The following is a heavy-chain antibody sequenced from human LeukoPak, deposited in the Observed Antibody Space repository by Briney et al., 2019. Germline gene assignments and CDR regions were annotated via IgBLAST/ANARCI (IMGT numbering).Heavy chain of an antibody. Sequence: SETLSLTCAVYGGSFSGYYWSWIRQPPGKVLEWIGEINHSGSTNYNPSLKSRVTISVDTSKNQFSLKLSSVTAADTAVYYCARSSGASGGSCYSCLDYWGQGTLVTVSS. CDR1: GGSFSGYY. V-gene: IGHV4-34*01. CDR2: INHSGST. CDR3: ARSSGASGGSCYSCLDY. J-gene: IGHJ4*02. D-gene: IGHD2-15*01.